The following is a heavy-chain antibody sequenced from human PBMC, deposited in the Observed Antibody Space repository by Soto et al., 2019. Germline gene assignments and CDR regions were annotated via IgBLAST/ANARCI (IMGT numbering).Heavy chain of an antibody. D-gene: IGHD1-1*01. Sequence: GESLKISCKGSGYSFTSYWISWVRQMPGKGLEWMGRIDPSDSYTNYSPSFQGHVTISADKSISTAYLQWSSRKASDTAMYYCARNLLTTRSLGYYNGMDVWGQGTTVTVAS. CDR3: ARNLLTTRSLGYYNGMDV. V-gene: IGHV5-10-1*01. J-gene: IGHJ6*02. CDR2: IDPSDSYT. CDR1: GYSFTSYW.